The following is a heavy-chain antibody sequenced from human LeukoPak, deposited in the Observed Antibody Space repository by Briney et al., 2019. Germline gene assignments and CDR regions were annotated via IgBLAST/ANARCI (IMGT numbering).Heavy chain of an antibody. V-gene: IGHV1-2*06. CDR3: TRVEVATNLPDY. CDR2: INPNSGGT. D-gene: IGHD5-24*01. CDR1: GGTFSSYA. J-gene: IGHJ4*02. Sequence: ASVKVSCKASGGTFSSYAISWVRQAPGQGLEWMGRINPNSGGTNCAQNFQGRVTMTRDTSISTVYMELNRLTSDDTAVYYCTRVEVATNLPDYWGQGTLVTVSS.